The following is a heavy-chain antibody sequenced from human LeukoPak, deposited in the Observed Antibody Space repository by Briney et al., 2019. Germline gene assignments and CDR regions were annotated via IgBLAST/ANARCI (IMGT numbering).Heavy chain of an antibody. CDR3: ASPSGWYGPFDY. Sequence: ASVKVSCKASGYTFTSYAMHWVRQAPGQRLEWMGWINAGNGNTKYSQKFQGRVTITRDTSASTAYMELSSLRSEDTAVYYCASPSGWYGPFDYWGQGTLVTVSS. J-gene: IGHJ4*02. CDR2: INAGNGNT. V-gene: IGHV1-3*01. D-gene: IGHD6-19*01. CDR1: GYTFTSYA.